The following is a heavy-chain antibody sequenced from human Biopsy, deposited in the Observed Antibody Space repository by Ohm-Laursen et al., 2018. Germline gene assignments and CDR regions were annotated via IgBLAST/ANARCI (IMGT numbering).Heavy chain of an antibody. CDR3: ARNTGWYGDLYYFDY. V-gene: IGHV1-46*01. CDR2: INPNGSTT. CDR1: GYSFTSYY. Sequence: GASVKVSCKASGYSFTSYYMHWVRQAPGQGLEWMGMINPNGSTTSYPQIFQGRVTMTRDTSKSTVYMELSSLRSADTAVYFCARNTGWYGDLYYFDYWGQGTLVTVSS. D-gene: IGHD6-19*01. J-gene: IGHJ4*02.